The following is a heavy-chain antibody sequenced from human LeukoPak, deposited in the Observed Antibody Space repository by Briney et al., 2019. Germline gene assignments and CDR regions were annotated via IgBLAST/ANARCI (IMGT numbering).Heavy chain of an antibody. V-gene: IGHV3-21*04. D-gene: IGHD3-22*01. CDR2: ISSSSSYI. J-gene: IGHJ3*02. CDR3: ARAPPSIIVVVITYDAFDI. Sequence: GGSLRLSCAASGFTFSSYSMNWVRQAPGKGLEWVSSISSSSSYIYYADSVKGRFTISRDNAKNSLYLQMNSLRAEDTAVYYCARAPPSIIVVVITYDAFDIWGQGTMVTVSS. CDR1: GFTFSSYS.